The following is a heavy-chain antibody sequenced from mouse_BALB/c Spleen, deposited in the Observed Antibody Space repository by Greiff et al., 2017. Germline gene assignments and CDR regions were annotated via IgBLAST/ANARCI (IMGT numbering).Heavy chain of an antibody. Sequence: LEESGPELVKPGASVKMSCKASGYTFTSYVMHWVKQKPGQGLEWIGYINPYNDGTKYNEKFKGKATLTSDKSSSTAYMELSSLTSEDSAVYYCARDYGYYFDYWGQGTTLTVSS. J-gene: IGHJ2*01. V-gene: IGHV1-14*01. CDR1: GYTFTSYV. CDR3: ARDYGYYFDY. D-gene: IGHD1-2*01. CDR2: INPYNDGT.